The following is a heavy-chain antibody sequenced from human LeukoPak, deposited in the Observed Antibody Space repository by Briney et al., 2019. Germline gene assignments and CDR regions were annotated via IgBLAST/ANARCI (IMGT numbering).Heavy chain of an antibody. CDR3: ARDLYGSGGY. J-gene: IGHJ4*02. CDR2: ISSSGSTI. Sequence: GGSLRLSCAASGFTFSSYEMNWVRQAPGKGLEWVSYISSSGSTIYYADSVKGGFTISRDNAKNSLYLQMNSLRAEDTALYYCARDLYGSGGYWGQGTLVTVSS. D-gene: IGHD3-10*01. CDR1: GFTFSSYE. V-gene: IGHV3-48*03.